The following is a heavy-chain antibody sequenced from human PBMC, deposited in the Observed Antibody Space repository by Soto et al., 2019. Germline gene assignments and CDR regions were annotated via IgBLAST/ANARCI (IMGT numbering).Heavy chain of an antibody. Sequence: SVKVSCKASGGTFSSYAISWVRQAPGQGLEWMGGIIPIFGTANYAQKFQGRVTITADKSTSTAYVELSSLRSEDTAVYYCARGKDSGSFRYPRPFGYWGQGTLVTVSS. V-gene: IGHV1-69*06. J-gene: IGHJ4*02. CDR2: IIPIFGTA. CDR1: GGTFSSYA. CDR3: ARGKDSGSFRYPRPFGY. D-gene: IGHD6-13*01.